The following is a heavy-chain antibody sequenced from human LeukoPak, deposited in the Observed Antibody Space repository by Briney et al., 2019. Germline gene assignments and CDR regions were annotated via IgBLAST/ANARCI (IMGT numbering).Heavy chain of an antibody. D-gene: IGHD1-1*01. V-gene: IGHV4-59*01. Sequence: SETLSLTCTISGGSISSYYWSWIRQPPGKGLGWIGYIYYSGSTNYNPSLKSRVTISVDTSKNQFSLKLSSVTAADTAVYYCARDTTGGAWFDPWGQGTLVTVSS. CDR1: GGSISSYY. J-gene: IGHJ5*02. CDR3: ARDTTGGAWFDP. CDR2: IYYSGST.